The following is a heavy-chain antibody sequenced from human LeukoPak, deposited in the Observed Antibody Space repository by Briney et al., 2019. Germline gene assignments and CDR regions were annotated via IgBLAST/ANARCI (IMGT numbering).Heavy chain of an antibody. Sequence: GGSLRLSCAASGFTFSSYAMSWVRQAPGKGLEWVSVISGGGHNTYYADSVKGRFTISRDNSRNTLYLQMSSLRAEDTAVYYCAKDRSSWYYPFDYWGQGTLVTVSS. CDR2: ISGGGHNT. V-gene: IGHV3-23*01. J-gene: IGHJ4*02. CDR3: AKDRSSWYYPFDY. D-gene: IGHD6-13*01. CDR1: GFTFSSYA.